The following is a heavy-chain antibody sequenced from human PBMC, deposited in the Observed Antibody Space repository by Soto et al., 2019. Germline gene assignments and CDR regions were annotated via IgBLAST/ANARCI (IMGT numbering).Heavy chain of an antibody. V-gene: IGHV5-51*01. Sequence: GESLQNSCKGSGYRFTTYCIGWVRQMPGKGLEWMGIIYPGDSDTRYSPSFQGQVTISADKSINTAYLQWSSLKASDTAMYYCARSRRGAYSSGWYSPSGYYNYGIDVWGQGTKVTVS. D-gene: IGHD6-19*01. CDR2: IYPGDSDT. CDR1: GYRFTTYC. CDR3: ARSRRGAYSSGWYSPSGYYNYGIDV. J-gene: IGHJ6*02.